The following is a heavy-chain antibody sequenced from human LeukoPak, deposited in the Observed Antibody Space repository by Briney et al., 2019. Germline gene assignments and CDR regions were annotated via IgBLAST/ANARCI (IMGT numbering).Heavy chain of an antibody. CDR3: ARQLDYSTLLDF. CDR1: GGSISSNNYY. Sequence: PSETLSLTCTVSGGSISSNNYYWGWIRQPPGKGLEWIGSFYSSGSTHYNPSLKSRITISVDTSKNQFSLKLSSVTAADTAVYYCARQLDYSTLLDFWGQGTLVTVSS. V-gene: IGHV4-39*01. CDR2: FYSSGST. J-gene: IGHJ4*02. D-gene: IGHD4-11*01.